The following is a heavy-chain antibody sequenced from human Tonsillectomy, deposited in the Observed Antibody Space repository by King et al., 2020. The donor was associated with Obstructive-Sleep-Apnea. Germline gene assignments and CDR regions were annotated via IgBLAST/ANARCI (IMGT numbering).Heavy chain of an antibody. CDR1: GYDFSSHW. CDR3: ARRYYFGSGTYWYFDL. CDR2: IDPKDSYT. D-gene: IGHD3-10*01. Sequence: VQLVESGAEVKKPGESLRISCKGSGYDFSSHWISWVRQVPGKGLEWMGKIDPKDSYTGYSPSFQGHITISVEKSISTAYLQWSSLKASDSAMYYCARRYYFGSGTYWYFDLWGRGSLVTVSS. J-gene: IGHJ2*01. V-gene: IGHV5-10-1*01.